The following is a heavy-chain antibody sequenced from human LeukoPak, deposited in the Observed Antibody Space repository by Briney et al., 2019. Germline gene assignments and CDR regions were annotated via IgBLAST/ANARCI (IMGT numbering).Heavy chain of an antibody. Sequence: PSETLSLTCTVSGGSIRSYYWSWIRQPPGKGLEWIAYIYYSGSTNYNPSLKSRVTISVDTSKNQFSLKLSSVTAADTAVYYCARVDTAMAHLYYFDYWGQGTLVTVSS. CDR3: ARVDTAMAHLYYFDY. J-gene: IGHJ4*02. V-gene: IGHV4-59*12. D-gene: IGHD5-18*01. CDR2: IYYSGST. CDR1: GGSIRSYY.